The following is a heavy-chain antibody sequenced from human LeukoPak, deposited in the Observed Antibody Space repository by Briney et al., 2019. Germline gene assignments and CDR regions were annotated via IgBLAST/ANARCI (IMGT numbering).Heavy chain of an antibody. V-gene: IGHV4-31*03. D-gene: IGHD3-10*01. CDR1: GDSISSSGFY. Sequence: SETLSLTCKVSGDSISSSGFYWSWIRQRPGKGLEWIGYIYYSGSSGSSYYNPSLESRVTISVDTSKNQFSLRVSSVTAADTAVYYCARGSELFEYWGQGTLVTVSS. J-gene: IGHJ4*02. CDR3: ARGSELFEY. CDR2: IYYSGSSGSS.